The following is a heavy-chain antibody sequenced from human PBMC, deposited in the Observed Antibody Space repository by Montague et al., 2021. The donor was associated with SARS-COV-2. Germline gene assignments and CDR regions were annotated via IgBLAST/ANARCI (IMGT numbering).Heavy chain of an antibody. Sequence: PALVKPTQTLTLTCTFSGFSLSTTGVGVGWIRQPPGKALEWLALIYWDDDKRYSPSLKNRLAITKDTSRNQVVLTMTNMDPVDTATYYGAHRRDIYDFWRCYYTGQKYYAFNWSDPCGQGILVIVT. J-gene: IGHJ5*02. CDR1: GFSLSTTGVG. CDR3: AHRRDIYDFWRCYYTGQKYYAFNWSDP. CDR2: IYWDDDK. D-gene: IGHD3-3*01. V-gene: IGHV2-5*02.